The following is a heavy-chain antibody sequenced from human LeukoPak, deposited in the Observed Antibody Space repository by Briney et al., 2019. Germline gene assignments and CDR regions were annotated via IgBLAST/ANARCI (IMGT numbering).Heavy chain of an antibody. J-gene: IGHJ4*02. V-gene: IGHV3-21*01. Sequence: RTGGSLRLSCAASGFTFSSYSMNWVRQAPGKGLEWVSSISSSSSYIYYADSVKGRFTISRDNAKNSLYLQMNSLRAEDTAVYYCARDSLLPGTAAAGDYWGQGTLVTVSS. D-gene: IGHD6-13*01. CDR3: ARDSLLPGTAAAGDY. CDR2: ISSSSSYI. CDR1: GFTFSSYS.